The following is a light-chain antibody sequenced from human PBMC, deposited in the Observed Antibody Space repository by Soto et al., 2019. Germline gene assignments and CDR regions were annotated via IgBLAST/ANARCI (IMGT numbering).Light chain of an antibody. V-gene: IGKV1-5*01. CDR3: QQYNSYSRT. CDR1: QSISSW. J-gene: IGKJ1*01. CDR2: DAS. Sequence: DIQMSQSPSTLSASVGDGVTITCRASQSISSWLAWYQQKPGKAPKLLIYDASSLESGVPSRFSGSGSGTEFTLTISSLQPDDFATYYCQQYNSYSRTFGQGTKVDI.